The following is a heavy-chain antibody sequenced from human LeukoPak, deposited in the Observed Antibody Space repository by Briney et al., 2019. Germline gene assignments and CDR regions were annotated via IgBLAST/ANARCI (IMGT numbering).Heavy chain of an antibody. D-gene: IGHD3-3*01. J-gene: IGHJ6*02. Sequence: GASVKVSCKASGYTFTGYYMHWVRQAPGQGLEWMGWINPNSGGTNYAQKFQGRVAMTRDTSISTAYMELRSLRSDDTAVYYCARDAPYYDFWSGYPDYYYYGMDVWGQGTTVTVSS. CDR3: ARDAPYYDFWSGYPDYYYYGMDV. CDR1: GYTFTGYY. V-gene: IGHV1-2*02. CDR2: INPNSGGT.